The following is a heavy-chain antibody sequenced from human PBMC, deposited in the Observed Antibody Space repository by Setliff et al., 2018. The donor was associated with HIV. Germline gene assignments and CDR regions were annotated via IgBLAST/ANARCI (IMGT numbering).Heavy chain of an antibody. V-gene: IGHV1-45*02. CDR1: GYTFTDHY. Sequence: SVKVSCKASGYTFTDHYLHWVRQAPGQALEWMGWFTPFNDNTNYAQKYRGRISITRDRSMSTAYMELSSLRSEDTGMYYCARSSRANEAFDYWGPGILVTVSS. CDR2: FTPFNDNT. CDR3: ARSSRANEAFDY. J-gene: IGHJ4*02.